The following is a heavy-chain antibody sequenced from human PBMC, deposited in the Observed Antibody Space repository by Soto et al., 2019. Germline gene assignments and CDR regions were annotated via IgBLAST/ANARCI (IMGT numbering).Heavy chain of an antibody. CDR1: GFTFSSFT. CDR3: ARDGPYWNDFDY. V-gene: IGHV3-48*02. J-gene: IGHJ4*02. CDR2: IGSSGSPI. Sequence: GGSLRLSCAASGFTFSSFTMNWVRQAPGKGLEWISYIGSSGSPIYYADSVKGRFTASRDNAKSSLYLQMSSLRDEDTVVYFCARDGPYWNDFDYWGKGTLVTVSS. D-gene: IGHD1-1*01.